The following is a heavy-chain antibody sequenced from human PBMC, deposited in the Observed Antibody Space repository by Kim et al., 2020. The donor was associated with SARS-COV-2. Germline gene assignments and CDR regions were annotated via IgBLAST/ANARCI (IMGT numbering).Heavy chain of an antibody. CDR2: VYYSGTT. D-gene: IGHD1-1*01. J-gene: IGHJ6*02. V-gene: IGHV4-59*13. Sequence: SETLSLTCTVSGVSISNYAWSWIRQPPGKGLEWIGYVYYSGTTNIHPSLKGRVTILVDTSKNQLSLKVRSVTAADTAVYYCAKWGSSSTRYGMDVWGQGTKVTVSS. CDR1: GVSISNYA. CDR3: AKWGSSSTRYGMDV.